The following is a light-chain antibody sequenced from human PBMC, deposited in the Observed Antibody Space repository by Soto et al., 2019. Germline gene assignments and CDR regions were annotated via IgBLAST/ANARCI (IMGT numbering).Light chain of an antibody. CDR1: SSNIGINV. CDR2: SND. V-gene: IGLV1-44*01. Sequence: QSVLTQPPSASGTPGQRVTISCSGSSSNIGINVLSWYQQLPGAATKLLIYSNDQRPSGVPDRFSGSKSGTSASLAISGRQSEDEADYYCAAWDDSLNGYAFGPGTKLTVL. J-gene: IGLJ1*01. CDR3: AAWDDSLNGYA.